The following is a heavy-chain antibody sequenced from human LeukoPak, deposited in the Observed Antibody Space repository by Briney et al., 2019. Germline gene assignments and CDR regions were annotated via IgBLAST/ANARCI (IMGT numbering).Heavy chain of an antibody. V-gene: IGHV3-23*01. CDR3: ARTLIEYSVSSCYFDY. J-gene: IGHJ4*02. CDR2: ISGGSSGST. CDR1: GFTFSDYA. Sequence: GGSLRLSCAASGFTFSDYAMSWVRQAPGKGLEWLSVISGGSSGSTYYADSVTGRFTVSRDNSKNTVDLRIDNLRVDDTAIYYCARTLIEYSVSSCYFDYWGQGTLVTVSS. D-gene: IGHD6-6*01.